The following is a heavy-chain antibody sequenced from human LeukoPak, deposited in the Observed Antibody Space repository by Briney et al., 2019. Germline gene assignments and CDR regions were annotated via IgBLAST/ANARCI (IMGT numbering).Heavy chain of an antibody. CDR2: ISAYNGNT. CDR1: GYTFTSYG. V-gene: IGHV1-18*01. Sequence: GASVKVSCKASGYTFTSYGISWVRQAPGQGLEWMGWISAYNGNTNYAQKLQGRVTITTDTSTRTAYMELRSLRSDDTAVYYCARDWITIFGVANWFDPGGQGTLVPVS. CDR3: ARDWITIFGVANWFDP. D-gene: IGHD3-3*01. J-gene: IGHJ5*02.